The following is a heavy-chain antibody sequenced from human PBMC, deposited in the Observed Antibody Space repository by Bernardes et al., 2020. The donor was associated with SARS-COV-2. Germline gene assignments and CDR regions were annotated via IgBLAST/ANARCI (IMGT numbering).Heavy chain of an antibody. CDR3: ARGALSGSYSDY. CDR1: GFTFSSYA. Sequence: GGSLRLSCAASGFTFSSYAMHWVRQAPGKGLEYVSAISSNGGSTYYANSVKGRFTISRDNSKNTLYLQMGSLRAEDMAVYYCARGALSGSYSDYWGQGTLVTVSS. D-gene: IGHD1-26*01. V-gene: IGHV3-64*01. CDR2: ISSNGGST. J-gene: IGHJ4*02.